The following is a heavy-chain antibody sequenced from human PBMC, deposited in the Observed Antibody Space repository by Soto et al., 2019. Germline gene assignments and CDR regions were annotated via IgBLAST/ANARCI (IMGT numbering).Heavy chain of an antibody. Sequence: GASVKVACKASGFTFTSSAMQWVRQARGQRLEWIGWIVVGSGNTNYAQKFQERVTITRDMSTSTAYMELSSLRSEDTAVYYCAAEGTVTTGMDVWGQGTTVTVSS. CDR2: IVVGSGNT. D-gene: IGHD4-17*01. V-gene: IGHV1-58*02. J-gene: IGHJ6*02. CDR1: GFTFTSSA. CDR3: AAEGTVTTGMDV.